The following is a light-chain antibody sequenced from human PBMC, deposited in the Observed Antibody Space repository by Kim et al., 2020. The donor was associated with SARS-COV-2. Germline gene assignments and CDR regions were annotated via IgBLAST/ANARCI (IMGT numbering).Light chain of an antibody. CDR3: ASWDVSLDGWV. CDR2: TNN. J-gene: IGLJ3*02. Sequence: GERVTVSCSGGSSNIGNSPVNCDRQLPGRAAKLLIKTNNQGPSGVPGRVSGSKSGTAASLAVSWLQSEDEADYYCASWDVSLDGWVFGGGTQLTVL. CDR1: SSNIGNSP. V-gene: IGLV1-44*01.